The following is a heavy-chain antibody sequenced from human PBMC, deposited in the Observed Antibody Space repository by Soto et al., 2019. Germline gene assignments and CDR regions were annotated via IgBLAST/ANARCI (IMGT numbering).Heavy chain of an antibody. D-gene: IGHD1-1*01. CDR1: GYTFTSYG. CDR3: ARDSGWISGTSGFYY. Sequence: ASVKVSCKASGYTFTSYGISWVRQAPGQGLEWMGWISGNNGHTNYAQKFQGRVTMTTDTSTNTVYMELRSLSSDDTAVYYCARDSGWISGTSGFYYWGQGTPVTVSS. J-gene: IGHJ4*02. CDR2: ISGNNGHT. V-gene: IGHV1-18*01.